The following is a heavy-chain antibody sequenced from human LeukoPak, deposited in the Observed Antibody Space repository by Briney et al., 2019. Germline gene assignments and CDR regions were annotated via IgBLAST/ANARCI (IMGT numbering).Heavy chain of an antibody. CDR2: ISGSGTNT. V-gene: IGHV3-23*01. J-gene: IGHJ4*02. D-gene: IGHD6-25*01. CDR3: AKNLYSSGWLLVN. Sequence: GGSLRLSCAASGFTFSSYAMSWVRQAPGKGLEWVSGISGSGTNTYYADSVKGRFTISRDNSKNTLYLQMNSLRADDTAVYYCAKNLYSSGWLLVNWGQGTLVTVSS. CDR1: GFTFSSYA.